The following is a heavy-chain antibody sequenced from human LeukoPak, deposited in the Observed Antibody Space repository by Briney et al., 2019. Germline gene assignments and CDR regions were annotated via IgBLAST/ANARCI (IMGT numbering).Heavy chain of an antibody. V-gene: IGHV4-4*07. CDR3: ARTTKGPLHAQNWFDP. J-gene: IGHJ5*02. CDR2: IYTSGST. CDR1: GDSISGFY. D-gene: IGHD4-11*01. Sequence: PSETLSLTCTVSGDSISGFYWSWIRQPAGKGLEWIGRIYTSGSTNYNPSLKSRVTISVDTSKNQFSLRLSSVTAADTAVYYCARTTKGPLHAQNWFDPWGQGTLVTVSS.